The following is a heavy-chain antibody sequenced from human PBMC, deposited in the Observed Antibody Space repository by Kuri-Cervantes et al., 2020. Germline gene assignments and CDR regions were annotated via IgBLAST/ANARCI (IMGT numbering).Heavy chain of an antibody. J-gene: IGHJ4*02. D-gene: IGHD2-2*02. CDR1: GFTFDDYA. CDR3: AKDGRSYTPGY. Sequence: SLKISFAASGFTFDDYAMHWVRQAPGKGLEWVSGISWNSGSIGYADSVQGRFTISRDNAKNTLYLQMSSLRAEDTAVYYCAKDGRSYTPGYWGQGTLVTVSS. CDR2: ISWNSGSI. V-gene: IGHV3-9*01.